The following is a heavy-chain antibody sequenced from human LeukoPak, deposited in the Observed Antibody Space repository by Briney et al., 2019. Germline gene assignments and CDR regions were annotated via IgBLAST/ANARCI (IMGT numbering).Heavy chain of an antibody. CDR2: IYYSGST. CDR3: ARAGSDYGDYASDY. J-gene: IGHJ4*02. V-gene: IGHV4-59*01. Sequence: SETLSLTCTVSGVSISSYYWSWIRQPPGKGLEWIGYIYYSGSTNYNPSLKSRVAISVDTSKNQFPLKLSSVTAADTAVYYCARAGSDYGDYASDYWGQGTLVTVSS. CDR1: GVSISSYY. D-gene: IGHD4-17*01.